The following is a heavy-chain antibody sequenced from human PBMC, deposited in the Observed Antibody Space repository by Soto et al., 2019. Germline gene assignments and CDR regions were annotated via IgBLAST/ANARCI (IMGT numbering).Heavy chain of an antibody. D-gene: IGHD3-22*01. V-gene: IGHV1-3*01. CDR2: INAGNGNT. CDR1: GYTFTSYA. Sequence: ASVKVSCKASGYTFTSYAMHWVRQAPGQRLEWMGWINAGNGNTKYSQKFQGRVTITRDTSASTAYMELSSLRSDDTAVYYCLRHFSSGYSSLFDYWGQGTLDTFSS. CDR3: LRHFSSGYSSLFDY. J-gene: IGHJ4*02.